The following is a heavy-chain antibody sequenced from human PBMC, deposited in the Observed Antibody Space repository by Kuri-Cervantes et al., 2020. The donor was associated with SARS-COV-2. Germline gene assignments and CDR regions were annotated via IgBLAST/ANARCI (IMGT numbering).Heavy chain of an antibody. J-gene: IGHJ4*02. D-gene: IGHD6-13*01. CDR2: ISSSSSYI. CDR1: GFTFSSYS. CDR3: ARGGYSSSWYSDY. Sequence: GGSLRLSCAASGFTFSSYSMNWVRQAPGKGLEWVSSISSSSSYIHYADSVEGRFTISRDNAKNSLYLQMNSLRAEDTAVYYCARGGYSSSWYSDYWGQGTLVTVSS. V-gene: IGHV3-21*01.